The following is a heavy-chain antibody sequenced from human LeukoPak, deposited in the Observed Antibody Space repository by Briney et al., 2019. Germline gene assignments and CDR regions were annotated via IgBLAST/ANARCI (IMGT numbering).Heavy chain of an antibody. J-gene: IGHJ4*02. CDR3: TRQRDGYNN. D-gene: IGHD5-24*01. V-gene: IGHV3-73*01. CDR1: GFTFSGSA. Sequence: GGSLRLSCAASGFTFSGSAMHWVRQASGKGLEWVGRIRSKANSYATAYAASVKGRFTISRDDSKNTAYLQMNSLKTEDTAVYYCTRQRDGYNNWGQGTLVTVSS. CDR2: IRSKANSYAT.